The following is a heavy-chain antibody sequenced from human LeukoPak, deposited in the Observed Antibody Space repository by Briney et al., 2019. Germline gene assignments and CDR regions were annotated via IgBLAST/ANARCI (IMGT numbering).Heavy chain of an antibody. CDR1: GGSFSVYY. CDR2: INHSGST. CDR3: ARANDYGDPLPRYMDV. J-gene: IGHJ6*03. D-gene: IGHD4-17*01. Sequence: PSETLSLTCAVYGGSFSVYYWSWIRQPPGKGLEWIGEINHSGSTNYNPSLKSRVTISVDKSKNQFSLKLTSVTAADTAVYYCARANDYGDPLPRYMDVWGKGTTVTVSS. V-gene: IGHV4-34*01.